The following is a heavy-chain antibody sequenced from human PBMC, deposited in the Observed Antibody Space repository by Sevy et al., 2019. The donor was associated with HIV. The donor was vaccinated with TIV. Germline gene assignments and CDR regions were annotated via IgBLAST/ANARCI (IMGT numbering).Heavy chain of an antibody. CDR3: AKDREKYYDFWCCYFGDAFDI. Sequence: GGSLRLSCAASGFTCSSYAMSWVRQAPGKGLEWVSAISGSGGGTYYADSVKGRFTIPRDNSKNTLYLQMNSLRAEDTAVHYCAKDREKYYDFWCCYFGDAFDIWGQGTMVTVSS. D-gene: IGHD3-3*01. CDR1: GFTCSSYA. J-gene: IGHJ3*02. V-gene: IGHV3-23*01. CDR2: ISGSGGGT.